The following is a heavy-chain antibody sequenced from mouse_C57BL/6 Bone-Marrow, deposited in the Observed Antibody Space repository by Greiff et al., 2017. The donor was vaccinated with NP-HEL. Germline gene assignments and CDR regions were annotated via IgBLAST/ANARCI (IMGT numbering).Heavy chain of an antibody. CDR1: GYSFTGYY. V-gene: IGHV1-42*01. D-gene: IGHD1-1*01. CDR3: ARDNGYYGDY. Sequence: VQLKQSGPELVKPGASVKISCKASGYSFTGYYMNWVKQSPEKSLEWIGEINPSTGGTTYNQKFKAKATLTVDKSSSTAYMQLKSLTSEDSAVYYCARDNGYYGDYWGQGTSVTVSS. J-gene: IGHJ4*01. CDR2: INPSTGGT.